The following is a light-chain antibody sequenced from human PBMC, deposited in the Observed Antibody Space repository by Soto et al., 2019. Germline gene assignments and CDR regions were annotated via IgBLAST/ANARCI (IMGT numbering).Light chain of an antibody. CDR2: RNN. CDR1: RSNIGGNY. CDR3: PAWDDSLSGYV. Sequence: QSVLTQPPSASGTPGQRVTISCFGGRSNIGGNYVYWYQQLPGTAPKLLIHRNNQRPSGVPDRLSGSKSGTSASLVISGLRSEDEADYYCPAWDDSLSGYVFGTGTKVT. J-gene: IGLJ1*01. V-gene: IGLV1-47*01.